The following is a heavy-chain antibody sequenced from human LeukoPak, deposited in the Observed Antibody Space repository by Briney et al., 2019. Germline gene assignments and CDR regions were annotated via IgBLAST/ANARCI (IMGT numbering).Heavy chain of an antibody. CDR3: ARDRYYDSSGYGSPGYYGMDV. V-gene: IGHV4-31*03. Sequence: SETLSLTCTVSGGSISSGGYYRSWIRQHPGKGLEWIGYIYYSGSTYYNPSLKSRVTISVDTSKNQFSLKLSSVTAADTAVYYCARDRYYDSSGYGSPGYYGMDVWGQGTTVTVSS. D-gene: IGHD3-22*01. CDR1: GGSISSGGYY. J-gene: IGHJ6*02. CDR2: IYYSGST.